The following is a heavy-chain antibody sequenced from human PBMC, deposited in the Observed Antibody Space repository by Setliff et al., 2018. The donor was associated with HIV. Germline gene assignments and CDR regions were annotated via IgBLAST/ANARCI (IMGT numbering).Heavy chain of an antibody. D-gene: IGHD2-15*01. CDR2: IHYSGST. CDR3: ARRSSLGGGSSFSD. J-gene: IGHJ4*02. CDR1: GGSISSSPFY. Sequence: PSETLSLTCTVSGGSISSSPFYWGWIRQPPGEGLEWIGSIHYSGSTYYSPSLKNRVTISVDTSKNQFSLMLSSVTAADTADYYWARRSSLGGGSSFSDWGQGTLVTVSS. V-gene: IGHV4-39*01.